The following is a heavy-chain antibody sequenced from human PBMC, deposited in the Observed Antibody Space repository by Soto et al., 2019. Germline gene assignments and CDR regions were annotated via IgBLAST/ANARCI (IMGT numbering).Heavy chain of an antibody. V-gene: IGHV3-30*03. CDR2: ISFDGSDK. Sequence: QVQVVESGGGVVQPGRSLRLSCEASGFTFRSHGMHWVRQAPGKGLEWVAVISFDGSDKYYADSVRGRFAISRDNSQKTLHLEMNNLRPEDTAVYYCVRMTLGYTYGLDYWGQGTLVTVSS. J-gene: IGHJ4*02. CDR1: GFTFRSHG. D-gene: IGHD5-18*01. CDR3: VRMTLGYTYGLDY.